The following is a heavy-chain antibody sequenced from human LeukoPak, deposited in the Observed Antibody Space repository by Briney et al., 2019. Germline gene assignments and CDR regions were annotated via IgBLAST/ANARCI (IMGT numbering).Heavy chain of an antibody. V-gene: IGHV1-2*02. D-gene: IGHD6-19*01. Sequence: VASVQVSCKASGYTFTGHHMHWVRQAPGPGLEWMGWIDPNRGGTNYAQKFQGRVTVTRDTSISTAYMELSRLKSANTAVYYCAKWRGYSSGWSGPFDDWGQGTLVTVSS. CDR3: AKWRGYSSGWSGPFDD. J-gene: IGHJ4*01. CDR1: GYTFTGHH. CDR2: IDPNRGGT.